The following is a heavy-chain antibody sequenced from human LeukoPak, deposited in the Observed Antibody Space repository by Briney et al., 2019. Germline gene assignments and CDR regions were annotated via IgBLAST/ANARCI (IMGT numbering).Heavy chain of an antibody. CDR1: GFTFDDYV. D-gene: IGHD2-2*01. Sequence: PGGSLRLSCAASGFTFDDYVMHWVRQAPGKGLEWVSGISWNSDNIGYADSVRGRFTISRDKAKNSLYLQMNSLRAEDTAVYYCAREYCSSTSCLYDYWGQGTLVTVSS. CDR3: AREYCSSTSCLYDY. J-gene: IGHJ4*02. V-gene: IGHV3-9*01. CDR2: ISWNSDNI.